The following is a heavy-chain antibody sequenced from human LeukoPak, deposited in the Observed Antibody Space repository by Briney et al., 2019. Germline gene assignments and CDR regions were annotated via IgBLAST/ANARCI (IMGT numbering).Heavy chain of an antibody. D-gene: IGHD3-10*01. CDR1: GGSISSYY. CDR3: ARDMMVRGVIDQNWFDP. V-gene: IGHV4-4*07. Sequence: SETLSLTCTVSGGSISSYYWSWIRQPAGKGLEWIGRIYTSGSTNYNPSLKSRVTMSVDTSKNQFSLKLSSVTAADTAVYYCARDMMVRGVIDQNWFDPWGQGTLVTVSS. CDR2: IYTSGST. J-gene: IGHJ5*02.